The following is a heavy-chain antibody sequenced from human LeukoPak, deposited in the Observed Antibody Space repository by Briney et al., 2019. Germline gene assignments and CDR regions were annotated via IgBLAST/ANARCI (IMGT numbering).Heavy chain of an antibody. D-gene: IGHD1-26*01. Sequence: SETLSLTCAVYGGSFSGHYWTWIRQPPGKGLEWIGEINHSGSTNYNPSLKSRVTISVDTSKNQFSLKLSSVTAADTAVYYCARGSPRVGATSRASHWVQHWGQGTLVTVSS. J-gene: IGHJ1*01. CDR2: INHSGST. V-gene: IGHV4-34*01. CDR1: GGSFSGHY. CDR3: ARGSPRVGATSRASHWVQH.